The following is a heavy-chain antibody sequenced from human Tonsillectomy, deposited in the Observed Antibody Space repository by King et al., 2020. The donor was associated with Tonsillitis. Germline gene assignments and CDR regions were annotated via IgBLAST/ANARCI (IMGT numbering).Heavy chain of an antibody. CDR3: ARDLRQWLSRGGEAVPWFDP. CDR1: GYTFTSYG. V-gene: IGHV1-18*01. Sequence: VQLVESGAEVKKPGASVKVSCKASGYTFTSYGISWVRQAPGQGLEWMGWISAYNGNTNYAQKLQGRVTMTTDKSTSTAYMELRSLRSDDTAVYYCARDLRQWLSRGGEAVPWFDPWGQGTLVTVSS. D-gene: IGHD6-19*01. CDR2: ISAYNGNT. J-gene: IGHJ5*02.